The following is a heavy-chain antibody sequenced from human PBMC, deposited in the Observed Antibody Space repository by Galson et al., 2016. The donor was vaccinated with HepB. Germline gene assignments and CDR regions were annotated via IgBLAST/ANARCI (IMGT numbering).Heavy chain of an antibody. V-gene: IGHV1-69*13. J-gene: IGHJ4*02. Sequence: SVKVSCKASGGTFSTYAISWVRQAPRQGLEWMGGIIPVFETTIYAQKFQGRVTITADESTGTAYMELSSLRSEDTAVYYCARAPGAYSSNWYQYFDYWGQGTLVTVSS. D-gene: IGHD6-13*01. CDR1: GGTFSTYA. CDR3: ARAPGAYSSNWYQYFDY. CDR2: IIPVFETT.